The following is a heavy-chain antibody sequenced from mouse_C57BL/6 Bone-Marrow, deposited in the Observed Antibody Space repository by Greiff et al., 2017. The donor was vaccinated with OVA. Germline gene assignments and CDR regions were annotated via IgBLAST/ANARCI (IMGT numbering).Heavy chain of an antibody. D-gene: IGHD3-3*01. Sequence: DVHLVESGGGLVQPGGSMKLSCVASGFTFSNYWMNWVRQSPEKGLEWVAQIRLKSDNYATHYAESVKGRFTISRDDSKSSVYLQMNNLRAEDTGIYYCTVGSPYYAMDYWGQGTSVTVSS. J-gene: IGHJ4*01. CDR1: GFTFSNYW. CDR2: IRLKSDNYAT. V-gene: IGHV6-3*01. CDR3: TVGSPYYAMDY.